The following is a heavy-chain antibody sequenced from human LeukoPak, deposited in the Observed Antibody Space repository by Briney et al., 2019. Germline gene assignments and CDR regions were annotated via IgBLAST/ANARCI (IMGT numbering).Heavy chain of an antibody. D-gene: IGHD2-2*01. CDR1: GFTFSSYS. J-gene: IGHJ3*02. Sequence: GGSLRLSCAASGFTFSSYSMNWVRQAPGKGLEWVSAISGSGGSTYYADSVKGRFTISRDNSKNTLYLQMNSLRAEDTAVYYCARYCSSTSCYLSFDIWGQGTMVTVSS. CDR2: ISGSGGST. CDR3: ARYCSSTSCYLSFDI. V-gene: IGHV3-23*01.